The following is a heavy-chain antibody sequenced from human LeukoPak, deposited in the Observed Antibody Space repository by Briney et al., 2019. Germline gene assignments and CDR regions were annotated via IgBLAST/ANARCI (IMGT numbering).Heavy chain of an antibody. CDR2: ISSDGSRA. Sequence: PGGSLRLSCAASGFSFSRHWMHWVRRDPGRGLVWLSVISSDGSRAIYADSVKGRFTISRDNAKNTLPLQMNSLRAEDTAIYFCARDLYCGGNCYPYYLDNWGQGSLVTVSS. V-gene: IGHV3-74*01. CDR3: ARDLYCGGNCYPYYLDN. J-gene: IGHJ4*02. CDR1: GFSFSRHW. D-gene: IGHD2-21*02.